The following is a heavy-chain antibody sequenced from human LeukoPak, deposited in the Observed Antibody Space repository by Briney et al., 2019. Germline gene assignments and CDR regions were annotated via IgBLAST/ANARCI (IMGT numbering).Heavy chain of an antibody. CDR2: INPNSGGT. J-gene: IGHJ5*02. V-gene: IGHV1-2*02. CDR3: ARGRELMVYAIDWFDP. D-gene: IGHD2-8*01. CDR1: GYSFTGHY. Sequence: ASVKVSCKASGYSFTGHYIHWVRQAPGQGLEWMGWINPNSGGTNYAQKFQGRVTMTRDTSISTAYMELSRLRSDDTAVYYCARGRELMVYAIDWFDPWGQGTLVTVSS.